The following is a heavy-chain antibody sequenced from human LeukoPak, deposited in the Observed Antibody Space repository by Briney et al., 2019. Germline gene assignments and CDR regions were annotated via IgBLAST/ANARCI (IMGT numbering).Heavy chain of an antibody. J-gene: IGHJ3*02. D-gene: IGHD5-18*01. CDR2: IKKDGSEK. V-gene: IGHV3-7*01. Sequence: GGSLRLSCAASGFTFSSYWMSWVRQAPGKGLEWVANIKKDGSEKYYVDSVKGRFTISRDNAKTSLYLQMNSLRAEDTAVYYCAREGYGSVSAFDIWGQGTMVTVSS. CDR1: GFTFSSYW. CDR3: AREGYGSVSAFDI.